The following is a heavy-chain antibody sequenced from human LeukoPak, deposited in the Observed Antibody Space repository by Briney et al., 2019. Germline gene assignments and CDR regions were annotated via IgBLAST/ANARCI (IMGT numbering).Heavy chain of an antibody. CDR1: GFTLSSHA. V-gene: IGHV3-7*01. CDR3: ARIRFGESYAPKSYYYYYMDV. CDR2: IKQDGSEK. J-gene: IGHJ6*03. Sequence: GGSLRLSCAASGFTLSSHAIHWVRQAPGKGLEWVANIKQDGSEKYYVDSVKGRFTISRDNAKNSLYLQMNSLRAEDTAVYYCARIRFGESYAPKSYYYYYMDVWGKGTTVTISS. D-gene: IGHD3-10*01.